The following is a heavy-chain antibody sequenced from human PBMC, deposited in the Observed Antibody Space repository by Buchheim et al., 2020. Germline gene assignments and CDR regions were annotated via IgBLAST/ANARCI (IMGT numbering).Heavy chain of an antibody. CDR1: GFTFSSYG. V-gene: IGHV3-33*01. CDR2: IWYDGSNK. D-gene: IGHD7-27*01. Sequence: QVQLVESGGGVVQPGRSLRLSCAASGFTFSSYGMHWVRQAPGKGLEWVAVIWYDGSNKYYADSVKGRFTISRDNSKKTPYLQMNSLGAEDTAVYYCARQTGQGDYYYYYYMDVWGKGTT. J-gene: IGHJ6*03. CDR3: ARQTGQGDYYYYYYMDV.